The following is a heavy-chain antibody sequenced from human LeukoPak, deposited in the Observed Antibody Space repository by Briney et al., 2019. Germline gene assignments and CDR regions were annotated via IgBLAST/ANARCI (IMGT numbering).Heavy chain of an antibody. D-gene: IGHD3-22*01. Sequence: PGGSLRLSCAASGFTFSSYAMSWVRQAPGKGLEWVSAISGSGGSTYYADSVKGRFTISRDNSKNTLYLQMNSLRAEDTAVYYCAKAGETMIVVVISDFDYWGQGTLVTVSS. CDR3: AKAGETMIVVVISDFDY. J-gene: IGHJ4*02. V-gene: IGHV3-23*01. CDR2: ISGSGGST. CDR1: GFTFSSYA.